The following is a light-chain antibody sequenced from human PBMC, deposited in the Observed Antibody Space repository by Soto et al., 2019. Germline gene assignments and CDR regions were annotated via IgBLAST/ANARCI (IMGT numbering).Light chain of an antibody. CDR1: QGISNY. J-gene: IGKJ2*01. CDR2: AAS. Sequence: DIQMTQSPSSLSASVGDRVTITCRASQGISNYLAWYQQKPGKVPKLLIYAASTLQSGVPSRFSGSASGTDFTLTISSLQPEDFATYYCQKYNSAPPYTFGQGTKLEIK. V-gene: IGKV1-27*01. CDR3: QKYNSAPPYT.